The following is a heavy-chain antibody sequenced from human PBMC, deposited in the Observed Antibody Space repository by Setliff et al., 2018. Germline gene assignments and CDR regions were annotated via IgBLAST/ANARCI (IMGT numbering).Heavy chain of an antibody. J-gene: IGHJ4*02. Sequence: GGSLRLYCGASGFSFSHYWMYWVRQVPGRGLVWVSRINGDGTLTNYADSVKSRFTISRDNAKNSLYLQMNSLRAEDTAVHYCARCSSGWFFDYWGQGTPVTVSS. CDR1: GFSFSHYW. CDR2: INGDGTLT. V-gene: IGHV3-74*01. CDR3: ARCSSGWFFDY. D-gene: IGHD6-19*01.